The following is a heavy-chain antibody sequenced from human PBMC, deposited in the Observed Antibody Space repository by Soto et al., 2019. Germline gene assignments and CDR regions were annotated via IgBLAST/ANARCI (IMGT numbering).Heavy chain of an antibody. V-gene: IGHV4-39*01. CDR2: IYYTGST. J-gene: IGHJ4*02. Sequence: PSETLSLTCTVSGDSISSDNYYCGWIRQPPGKGLEWIGSIYYTGSTYYNPSLKSRVTMSVDTSKSQFSLKLSSVTAADTAVYYCARHPGYAVPTVYATHYFNYCGQGILLTVSS. CDR1: GDSISSDNYY. CDR3: ARHPGYAVPTVYATHYFNY. D-gene: IGHD2-8*01.